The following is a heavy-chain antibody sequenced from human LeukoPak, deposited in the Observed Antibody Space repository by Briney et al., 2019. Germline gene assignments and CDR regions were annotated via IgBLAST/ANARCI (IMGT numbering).Heavy chain of an antibody. CDR1: GGSISSYY. CDR2: IYYSGST. Sequence: SETLSLTCTVSGGSISSYYWSWIRQPPGKGLEWIGYIYYSGSTNYNPSLKSRVTISVDTSKNQFSLKLSSVTAADTAVYYCARDAGGYCSSTSCSWVWFDPWGQGTLVSVSS. J-gene: IGHJ5*02. V-gene: IGHV4-59*01. D-gene: IGHD2-2*01. CDR3: ARDAGGYCSSTSCSWVWFDP.